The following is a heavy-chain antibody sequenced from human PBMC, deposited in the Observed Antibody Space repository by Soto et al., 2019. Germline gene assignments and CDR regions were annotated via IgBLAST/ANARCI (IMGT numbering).Heavy chain of an antibody. Sequence: QVQLVQSGAEVKKPGASVKVSCKASGYTFTSYGISWVRQAPGQGLEWMGWSSGYNGNTNYAQKFQGRVTMTTDTSRSTAYMELRSLRSDDTAVYYWATAYCGGDCFNQGYYYYGMDVWGQGTTVTVSS. D-gene: IGHD2-21*02. V-gene: IGHV1-18*01. CDR2: SSGYNGNT. CDR1: GYTFTSYG. CDR3: ATAYCGGDCFNQGYYYYGMDV. J-gene: IGHJ6*02.